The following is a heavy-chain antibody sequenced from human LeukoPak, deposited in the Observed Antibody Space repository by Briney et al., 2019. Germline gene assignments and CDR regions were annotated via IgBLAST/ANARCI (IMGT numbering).Heavy chain of an antibody. D-gene: IGHD3-22*01. CDR2: IYTSGST. Sequence: SETLSLTCTVSGGSMSRYYWSWIRRPAGKGLEWIGRIYTSGSTNYNPSLKGRVTMSIDTSKNQFSLKLSSVTAADTAVYYCARAADSSAYTAFDIWGQGTLVTVSS. J-gene: IGHJ3*02. CDR3: ARAADSSAYTAFDI. CDR1: GGSMSRYY. V-gene: IGHV4-4*07.